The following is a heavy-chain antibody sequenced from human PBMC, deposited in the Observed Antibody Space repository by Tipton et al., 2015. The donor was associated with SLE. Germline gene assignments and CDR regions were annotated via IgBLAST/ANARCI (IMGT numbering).Heavy chain of an antibody. CDR3: AREGVFLEAFDI. D-gene: IGHD3-3*01. Sequence: TLSLTCTVSSGSVSSGAYYWSWIRQHPGKGLEWIGYVFSSGTTYYNPSLKGRLSLSLDTSQNQLSLKLSSVTSADTAVYYCAREGVFLEAFDIWGQGTMVTVSS. CDR1: SGSVSSGAYY. J-gene: IGHJ3*02. V-gene: IGHV4-31*03. CDR2: VFSSGTT.